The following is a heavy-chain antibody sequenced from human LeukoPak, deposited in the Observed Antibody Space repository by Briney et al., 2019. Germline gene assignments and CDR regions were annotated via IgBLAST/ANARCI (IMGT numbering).Heavy chain of an antibody. CDR1: GXTFRAYG. D-gene: IGHD1-26*01. CDR2: ISYDGSNK. J-gene: IGHJ4*02. V-gene: IGHV3-30*03. Sequence: PGGSLRLSCAASGXTFRAYGMHWVRQAPGKGLEWVAVISYDGSNKYYADSVKGRFTISRDNSKNTLYLQMNSLRAEDTAVYYCARDFHLELAAAFDYWGQGTLVTVSS. CDR3: ARDFHLELAAAFDY.